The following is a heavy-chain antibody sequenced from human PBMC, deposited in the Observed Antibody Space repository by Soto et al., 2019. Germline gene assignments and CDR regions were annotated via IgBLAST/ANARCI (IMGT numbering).Heavy chain of an antibody. V-gene: IGHV1-18*01. CDR3: ARDRRNGYGSGPYYMDV. J-gene: IGHJ6*03. CDR2: ISAYNGNT. CDR1: GYTFTSYG. Sequence: QVQLVQSGAEVKKPGASVKVSCKASGYTFTSYGISWVRQAPGQGLEWMGWISAYNGNTNYAQKLQGRVTMTTDTSTRTAYMELRSLRSDDTAVYYCARDRRNGYGSGPYYMDVLGKGTTVTVSS. D-gene: IGHD3-10*01.